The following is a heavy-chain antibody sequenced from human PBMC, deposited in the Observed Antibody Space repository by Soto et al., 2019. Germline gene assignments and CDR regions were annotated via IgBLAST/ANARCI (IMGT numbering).Heavy chain of an antibody. D-gene: IGHD7-27*01. CDR2: INKEWSQK. J-gene: IGHJ4*02. V-gene: IGHV3-7*03. Sequence: LXLFCEASVCTLSNYWMTWVRQAPGKGLEWVANINKEWSQKNYVDSVKGRFTIARDNGQNSLSLQINSLRVEDTAVYYCVRELGLAYWGQGALVTVSS. CDR3: VRELGLAY. CDR1: VCTLSNYW.